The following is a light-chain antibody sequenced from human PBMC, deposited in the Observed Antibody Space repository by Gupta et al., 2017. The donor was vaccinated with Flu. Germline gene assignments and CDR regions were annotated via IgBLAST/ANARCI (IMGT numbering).Light chain of an antibody. V-gene: IGLV2-14*01. CDR3: SSSTTSNTGVV. CDR2: EDS. CDR1: SSDVGGYEY. Sequence: SAISSPGTSSDVGGYEYVAWYQQPPGTATELMMYEDSRRPSRIPDRFSGSKSGTTASLTIYGLQAEDEADYYCSSSTTSNTGVVFGGGTKLTVL. J-gene: IGLJ3*02.